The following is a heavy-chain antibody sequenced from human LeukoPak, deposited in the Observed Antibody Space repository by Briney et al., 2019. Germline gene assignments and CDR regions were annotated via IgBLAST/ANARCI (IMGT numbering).Heavy chain of an antibody. Sequence: SETLSLTCTVSGGSISSYYWSWIRQPPGKGLEWIGYIHYSGSTNYNPSLKSRVTISVDTSKNQFSLKLSSVTAADTAVYYCARYSGYDSSFDYWGQGTLVTVSS. V-gene: IGHV4-59*01. D-gene: IGHD5-12*01. CDR2: IHYSGST. J-gene: IGHJ4*02. CDR1: GGSISSYY. CDR3: ARYSGYDSSFDY.